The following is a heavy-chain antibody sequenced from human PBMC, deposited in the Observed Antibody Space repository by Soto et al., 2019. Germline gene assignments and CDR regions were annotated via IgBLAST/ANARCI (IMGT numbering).Heavy chain of an antibody. V-gene: IGHV3-13*01. CDR1: GFTFGSYD. J-gene: IGHJ6*02. Sequence: GGSLRLSCAASGFTFGSYDMHWVRQATGKGLEWVSAIGTAGDTYYPGSVKGRFTISRENAKNSLYLQMNSLRAEDTAVYYCARDRPWGPLGYSRSSDYYGMDVWGQGTTVTVSS. D-gene: IGHD6-13*01. CDR3: ARDRPWGPLGYSRSSDYYGMDV. CDR2: IGTAGDT.